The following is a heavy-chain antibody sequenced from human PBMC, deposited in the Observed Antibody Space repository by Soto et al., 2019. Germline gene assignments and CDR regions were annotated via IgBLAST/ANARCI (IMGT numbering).Heavy chain of an antibody. CDR2: IQSKAEGGTT. J-gene: IGHJ4*02. V-gene: IGHV3-15*01. D-gene: IGHD2-21*01. CDR3: TTLDCGRPFDS. Sequence: EVHLVESGGGLVKPGGSHRLSCAASGFTFTNAWMSWVRQAPGKGLEWVGRIQSKAEGGTTHYAAPVKGRFTISRDDSKDTLYLQMNSLKTEDTAVYFCTTLDCGRPFDSWGQGTLVTVSS. CDR1: GFTFTNAW.